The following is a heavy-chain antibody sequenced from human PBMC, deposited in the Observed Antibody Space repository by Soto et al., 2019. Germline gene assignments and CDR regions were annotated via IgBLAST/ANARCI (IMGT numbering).Heavy chain of an antibody. CDR1: GFTVSSNY. CDR2: IYSGDTT. CDR3: ARGKARGLIDY. D-gene: IGHD3-10*01. Sequence: EVQMVESGGGLVQPGGSLRLSCAASGFTVSSNYMTWVRQAPGKGLEWVSVIYSGDTTYYTDSVKGRFTISRHNSENTLYLQMNSLRAEDTAVYYCARGKARGLIDYWGQGTLVTVSS. J-gene: IGHJ4*02. V-gene: IGHV3-53*04.